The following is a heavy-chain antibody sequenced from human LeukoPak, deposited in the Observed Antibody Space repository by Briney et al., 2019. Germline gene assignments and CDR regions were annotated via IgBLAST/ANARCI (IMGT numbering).Heavy chain of an antibody. D-gene: IGHD6-13*01. CDR3: AMAAGTKNWNFDY. J-gene: IGHJ4*02. CDR1: GYTFTSYD. Sequence: ASVKVSCKASGYTFTSYDINWVRQATGQGLEWMGWISAYNGNTNYAQKLQGRVTMTTDTSTSTAYMELRSLRSDDTAVYYCAMAAGTKNWNFDYWGQGTLVTVSS. V-gene: IGHV1-18*01. CDR2: ISAYNGNT.